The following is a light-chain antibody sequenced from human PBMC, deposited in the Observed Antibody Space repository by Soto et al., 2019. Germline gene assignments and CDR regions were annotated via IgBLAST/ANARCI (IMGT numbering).Light chain of an antibody. CDR2: EGS. CDR1: SSDVGRYNI. Sequence: QSALTQPASVSGSPGQSFTISCTGSSSDVGRYNIVSWYQQHPGKAPKLMIYEGSQRPSGVSDRFSGSKSGNTASLTISGLQAEDEADYYCCSYAGDRDLIFGGGTKLTVL. J-gene: IGLJ2*01. CDR3: CSYAGDRDLI. V-gene: IGLV2-23*01.